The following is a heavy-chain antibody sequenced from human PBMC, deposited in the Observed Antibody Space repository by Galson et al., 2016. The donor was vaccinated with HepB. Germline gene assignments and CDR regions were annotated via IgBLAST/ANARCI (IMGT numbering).Heavy chain of an antibody. CDR2: ISSSSSTI. J-gene: IGHJ4*02. CDR3: ARTGVLFDY. Sequence: SLRLSCAASGFTFSNYGMHWVRQAPGKGLEWVSYISSSSSTIYYADSVRGRFTISRDNAKNSVYLQMNSLRDEDTAVYYCARTGVLFDYWGQGSLVTVSS. V-gene: IGHV3-48*02. CDR1: GFTFSNYG. D-gene: IGHD1-14*01.